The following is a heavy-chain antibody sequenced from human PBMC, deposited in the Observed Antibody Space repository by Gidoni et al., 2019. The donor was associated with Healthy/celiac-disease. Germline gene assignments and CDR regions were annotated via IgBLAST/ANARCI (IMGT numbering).Heavy chain of an antibody. D-gene: IGHD2-2*01. J-gene: IGHJ6*02. CDR3: AKGIGYCSSTSCYAYGMDV. CDR2: ISYDGSNK. CDR1: GFTFSSYG. Sequence: QVQLVESGGGVVQPGRSLRLSCAASGFTFSSYGMHWVRQAPGKGLEWVAVISYDGSNKYYADSVKGRFTISRDNSKNTLYLQMNSLRAEDTAVYYCAKGIGYCSSTSCYAYGMDVWGQGTTVTVSS. V-gene: IGHV3-30*18.